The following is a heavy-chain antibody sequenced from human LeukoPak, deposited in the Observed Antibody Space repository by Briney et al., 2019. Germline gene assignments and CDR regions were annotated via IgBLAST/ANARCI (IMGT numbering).Heavy chain of an antibody. D-gene: IGHD6-25*01. CDR1: GGSISSSDYY. J-gene: IGHJ3*02. CDR2: IYYSGST. V-gene: IGHV4-30-4*08. Sequence: SETLSLTCTVSGGSISSSDYYWSWIRQPPGKGLEWIGYIYYSGSTYYNPSLKSRVTISVDTSKNQFSLKLSSVTAADTAVYYCARVGYRSAPYAFDIWGQGTMVTVSS. CDR3: ARVGYRSAPYAFDI.